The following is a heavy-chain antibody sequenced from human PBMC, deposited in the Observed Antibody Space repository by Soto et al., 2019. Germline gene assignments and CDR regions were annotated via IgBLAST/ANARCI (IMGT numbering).Heavy chain of an antibody. D-gene: IGHD3-16*02. CDR3: ARDRGGVIDY. V-gene: IGHV4-59*01. J-gene: IGHJ4*02. CDR2: IYYSGST. CDR1: GGSISSYY. Sequence: QVQLQESGPGLVKPSETLSLTCTVSGGSISSYYWNWIRQPPGKGLEWIGYIYYSGSTNYNPSLMSRVTLLVDTSKKQYSLNLSCVTAADTAVYYYARDRGGVIDYWCQGTLVTVSS.